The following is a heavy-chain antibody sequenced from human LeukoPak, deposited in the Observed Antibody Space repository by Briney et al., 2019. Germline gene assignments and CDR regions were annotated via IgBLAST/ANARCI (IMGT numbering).Heavy chain of an antibody. D-gene: IGHD5-18*01. CDR2: ISYDGSNK. J-gene: IGHJ4*02. CDR3: ARDTTGVEGTDVDTAMAINY. CDR1: GFTFSSYA. Sequence: PGRSLILSCAASGFTFSSYAMHWVRQAPGKGQEWEAVISYDGSNKYYADSVKGRFTISRDNSKNTLYLQMNSLRAEDTAVYYCARDTTGVEGTDVDTAMAINYWGQGTLVTVSS. V-gene: IGHV3-30*04.